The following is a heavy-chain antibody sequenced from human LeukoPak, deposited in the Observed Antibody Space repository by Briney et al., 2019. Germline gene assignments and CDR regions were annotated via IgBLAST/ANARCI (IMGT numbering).Heavy chain of an antibody. CDR3: ARDKTVFS. D-gene: IGHD4-17*01. CDR2: ISGSGDNT. Sequence: GGSLRLSCAASGFTFSSYSMSWVRQAPGKGLEWVSTISGSGDNTYYADSLKGRFTISRDNSKNTLYLQVNSLRAEDTAVYYCARDKTVFSWGQGTLVTVSS. CDR1: GFTFSSYS. V-gene: IGHV3-23*01. J-gene: IGHJ5*02.